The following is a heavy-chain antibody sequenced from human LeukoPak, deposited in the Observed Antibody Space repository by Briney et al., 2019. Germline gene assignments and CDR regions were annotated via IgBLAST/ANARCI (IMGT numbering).Heavy chain of an antibody. V-gene: IGHV3-23*01. J-gene: IGHJ5*02. CDR1: GFTFSSYG. CDR2: ISGSGGST. CDR3: ATNWFARGPGIAAT. Sequence: PGGSLRLSCAASGFTFSSYGMSWVRQAPGKGLEWVSAISGSGGSTYYADSVKGRFTISRDNAKNSLYLQMNSLRAEDTAVYYCATNWFARGPGIAATWGQGTLVTVSS. D-gene: IGHD6-13*01.